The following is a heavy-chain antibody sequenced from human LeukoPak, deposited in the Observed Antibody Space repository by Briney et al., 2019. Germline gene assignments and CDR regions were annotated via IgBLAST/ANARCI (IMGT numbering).Heavy chain of an antibody. CDR1: GGSISSTSYY. D-gene: IGHD5-24*01. CDR2: INHSGST. CDR3: ARAARWLQLKAFDI. J-gene: IGHJ3*02. V-gene: IGHV4-39*07. Sequence: PSETLSLTCTVSGGSISSTSYYWGWIRQPPGKGLEWIGEINHSGSTNYNPSLKSRVTISVDTSKNQFSLKLSSVTAADTAVYYCARAARWLQLKAFDIWGQGTMVTVSS.